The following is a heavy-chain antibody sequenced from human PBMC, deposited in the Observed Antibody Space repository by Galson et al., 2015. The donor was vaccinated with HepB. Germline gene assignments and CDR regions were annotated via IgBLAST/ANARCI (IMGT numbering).Heavy chain of an antibody. Sequence: SLRLSCAASGFIFSSYSMHWVRQAPGKGLEWVAVISNDGINKYYADSVKGRITISRDNSKNTLYLQMNSLRAEDTAVHYCARARASGSLSYDLDVWGQGTTVTVSS. J-gene: IGHJ6*02. V-gene: IGHV3-30*04. D-gene: IGHD3-10*01. CDR3: ARARASGSLSYDLDV. CDR2: ISNDGINK. CDR1: GFIFSSYS.